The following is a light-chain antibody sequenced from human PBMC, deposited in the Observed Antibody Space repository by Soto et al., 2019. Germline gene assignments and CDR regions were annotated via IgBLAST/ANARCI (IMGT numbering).Light chain of an antibody. CDR1: SGSVASNF. V-gene: IGLV6-57*02. CDR3: QSYDRSSLYV. J-gene: IGLJ1*01. Sequence: NFLLTQPHSVSESTGKTVTISCTGSSGSVASNFVHWYQRRPGSAPTIVIYGDNQRPSGVPDRFSGSIDSSSNSASLTISGLKTEDEADYFCQSYDRSSLYVFGPGTKVTVL. CDR2: GDN.